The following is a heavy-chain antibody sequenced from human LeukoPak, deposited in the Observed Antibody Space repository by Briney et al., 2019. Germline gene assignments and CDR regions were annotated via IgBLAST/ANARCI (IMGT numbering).Heavy chain of an antibody. Sequence: GGSLRLSCAASGFTFSSSAMSWVRQAPGKGLEWDSAISNNGGYTYYADSVQGRFTISRDNSKSTLCLQMNSLRAEDTAVYYCAKQLGYCSDGSCYFPYWGQGTLVTVSS. CDR1: GFTFSSSA. CDR2: ISNNGGYT. J-gene: IGHJ4*02. D-gene: IGHD2-15*01. CDR3: AKQLGYCSDGSCYFPY. V-gene: IGHV3-23*01.